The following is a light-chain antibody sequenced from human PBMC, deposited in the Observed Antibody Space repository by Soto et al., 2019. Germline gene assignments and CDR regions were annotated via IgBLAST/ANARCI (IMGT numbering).Light chain of an antibody. CDR1: QSISSY. Sequence: DIQMTQSPSSLSASVGDRVTITCRASQSISSYLNWYQQKPGKAPKLLIYAASSLQSGVPSRFSGSGSGTAFTLTISSLQPEDFATDYCQQSYSTLLTFGGGTKVESK. V-gene: IGKV1-39*01. CDR2: AAS. CDR3: QQSYSTLLT. J-gene: IGKJ4*01.